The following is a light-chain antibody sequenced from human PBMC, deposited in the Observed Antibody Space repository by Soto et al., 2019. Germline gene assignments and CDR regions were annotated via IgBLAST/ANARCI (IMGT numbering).Light chain of an antibody. Sequence: SYELTQPPSVSVAPGNTARITCGGNNIGSKSVHWYQQKPGQAPVLVIYYDRDRPSGIPERFSGSNSGNTATLAISRVEAGDEADYYWQVGDSSSDHYVFGTGTKLNV. CDR3: QVGDSSSDHYV. CDR1: NIGSKS. J-gene: IGLJ1*01. V-gene: IGLV3-21*04. CDR2: YDR.